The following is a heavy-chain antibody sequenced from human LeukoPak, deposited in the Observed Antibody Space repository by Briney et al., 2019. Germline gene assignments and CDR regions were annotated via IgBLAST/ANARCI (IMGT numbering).Heavy chain of an antibody. Sequence: PSETLSLTCAVYGGSFSGYYWSWIRQPPGKGLEWIGEINHSGSTNYKPSLKGRVTISVDTSKNQFSLTLASMTAADTAVYYCARVRAVVTPWVFDYWGQGTLVTVSS. D-gene: IGHD4-23*01. J-gene: IGHJ4*02. CDR2: INHSGST. CDR1: GGSFSGYY. CDR3: ARVRAVVTPWVFDY. V-gene: IGHV4-34*01.